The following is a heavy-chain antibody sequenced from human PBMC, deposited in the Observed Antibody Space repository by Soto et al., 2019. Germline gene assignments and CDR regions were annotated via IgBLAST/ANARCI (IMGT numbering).Heavy chain of an antibody. D-gene: IGHD2-2*01. CDR1: GGTFSSYS. J-gene: IGHJ4*02. CDR3: AREHCSGTGCYARPDY. CDR2: IIPIFGTA. V-gene: IGHV1-69*01. Sequence: QVQLVQSGAEVKKPGSSVKVSCKASGGTFSSYSISWVRQAPGQGLEWMGGIIPIFGTANYAQKFQGRVTITADESTSTAYMELSSLRSEDTAVYYCAREHCSGTGCYARPDYWGQGTLVTGSS.